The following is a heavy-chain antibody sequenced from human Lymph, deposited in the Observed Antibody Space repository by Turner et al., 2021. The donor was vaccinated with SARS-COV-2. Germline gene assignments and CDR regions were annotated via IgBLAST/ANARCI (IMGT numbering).Heavy chain of an antibody. CDR3: SKDRGGEQLVRLFDY. V-gene: IGHV3-9*01. D-gene: IGHD6-6*01. CDR2: ISWNSCSI. CDR1: GFTFDDYA. J-gene: IGHJ4*02. Sequence: EVQLVESGGGLVQPGRSMRLYCAASGFTFDDYAMHWVRQAPGKGLEWVSGISWNSCSIGYAASVKGRFTISRDNAKNSLYLQMNSLRAEDTAFYYCSKDRGGEQLVRLFDYWGQGTLVTVSS.